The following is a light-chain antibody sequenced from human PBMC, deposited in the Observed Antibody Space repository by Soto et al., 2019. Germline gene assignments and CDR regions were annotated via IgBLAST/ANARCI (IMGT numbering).Light chain of an antibody. CDR3: CPYAGSSYV. J-gene: IGLJ1*01. CDR1: SSDVGGYNY. CDR2: DVS. Sequence: QSVLTQPRSVSGSPGQSVTISCTGTSSDVGGYNYVSWYQQHPGKAPKLMIYDVSKRPSGVPDRFSGSKSGNTASLTISGLQAEDEADYYCCPYAGSSYVFGPGTKVTAL. V-gene: IGLV2-11*01.